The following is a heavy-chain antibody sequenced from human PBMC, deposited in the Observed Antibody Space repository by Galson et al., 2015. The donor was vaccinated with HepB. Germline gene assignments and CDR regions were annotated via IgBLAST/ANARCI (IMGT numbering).Heavy chain of an antibody. D-gene: IGHD2-15*01. CDR1: GYTFTGYY. CDR2: INPNSGGT. Sequence: SCKASGYTFTGYYMHWVRQAPGQGLGWMGRINPNSGGTNYAQRFQGRVTMTRDTSISTAYMELNSLRSDDTAVYYCARGRYCSGGSCYSPFDSWGQGTLVTVSS. V-gene: IGHV1-2*06. CDR3: ARGRYCSGGSCYSPFDS. J-gene: IGHJ4*02.